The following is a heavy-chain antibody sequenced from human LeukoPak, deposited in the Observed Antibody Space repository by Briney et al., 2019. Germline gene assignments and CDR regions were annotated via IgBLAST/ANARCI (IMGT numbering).Heavy chain of an antibody. CDR1: GFTFSNAW. J-gene: IGHJ4*02. CDR3: TAYYYGSGSKYNDY. V-gene: IGHV3-15*01. Sequence: PGGSLRLSCAASGFTFSNAWMSWVRQAPGKGLEWVGRIKNKADGGTTDYAAPVKGRFTISRDDSKNTLYLQMNSLKTEDTALYYCTAYYYGSGSKYNDYWGQGTLVTVSS. CDR2: IKNKADGGTT. D-gene: IGHD3-10*01.